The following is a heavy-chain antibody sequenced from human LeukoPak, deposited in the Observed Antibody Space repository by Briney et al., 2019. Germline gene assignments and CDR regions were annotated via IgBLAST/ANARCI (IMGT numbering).Heavy chain of an antibody. Sequence: GASVKVSCKASGYTFTNYYIHWVRQAPGQGLEWMGRINPNSGDTNYAQKFQGRVTMTRDTSITTAYMELSGLRSDDTAVYYCAKSQKGYFDCWGQGTLVTVSS. CDR2: INPNSGDT. CDR3: AKSQKGYFDC. J-gene: IGHJ4*02. V-gene: IGHV1-2*06. CDR1: GYTFTNYY.